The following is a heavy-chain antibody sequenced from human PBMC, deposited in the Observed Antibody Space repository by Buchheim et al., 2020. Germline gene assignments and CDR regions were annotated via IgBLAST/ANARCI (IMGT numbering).Heavy chain of an antibody. J-gene: IGHJ6*02. CDR2: ISYDGSNK. V-gene: IGHV3-30*03. Sequence: QVQLVESGGGVVQPGRSLRLSCAASGFTFSSYGMHWVRQAPGKGLEWVAVISYDGSNKYYADSVKGRFTISRDNSKNTLYLQMNSLRAEDTAVYYCATSSSSWYGSTKKNYYYYGMDVWGQGT. CDR3: ATSSSSWYGSTKKNYYYYGMDV. D-gene: IGHD6-13*01. CDR1: GFTFSSYG.